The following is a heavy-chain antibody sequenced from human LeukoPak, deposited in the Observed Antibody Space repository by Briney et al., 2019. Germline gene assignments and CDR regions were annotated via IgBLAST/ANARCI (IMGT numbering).Heavy chain of an antibody. V-gene: IGHV3-48*03. Sequence: GGSLRLSCAGSGFTFSTYEMNWVRQAPGKGLEWVSYISSSGSTIYYADSVKGRFTVSRDNAKTSLYLQMDSLRAEDTAVYYCAKCGNSGCHLIDYWGQGTLVTVSS. CDR1: GFTFSTYE. CDR3: AKCGNSGCHLIDY. D-gene: IGHD5-12*01. CDR2: ISSSGSTI. J-gene: IGHJ4*02.